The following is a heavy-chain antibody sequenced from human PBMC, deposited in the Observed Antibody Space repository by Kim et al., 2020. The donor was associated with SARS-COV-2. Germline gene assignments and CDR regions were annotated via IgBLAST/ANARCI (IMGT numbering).Heavy chain of an antibody. V-gene: IGHV1-18*01. D-gene: IGHD3-22*01. J-gene: IGHJ4*02. CDR2: ISAYNGNT. CDR1: GYTFTSYG. CDR3: ARDNYYDSSGYYYGFDY. Sequence: ASVKVSCKASGYTFTSYGISWVRQAPGQGLEWMGWISAYNGNTNYAQKLQGRVTMTTDTSTSTAYMELRSLRSDDTAVYYCARDNYYDSSGYYYGFDYWGQGTLVTVSS.